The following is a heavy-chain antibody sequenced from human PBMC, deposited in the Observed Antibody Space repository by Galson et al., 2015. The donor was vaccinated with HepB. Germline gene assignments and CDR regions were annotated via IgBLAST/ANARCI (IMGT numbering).Heavy chain of an antibody. CDR3: ARDGGRSGAAAGTGHQPEEWELGSYYYYGMDV. CDR1: GFTFSSYA. V-gene: IGHV3-30-3*01. D-gene: IGHD6-13*01. J-gene: IGHJ6*02. Sequence: SLRLSCAASGFTFSSYAMHWVRQAPGKGLEWVAVISYDGSNKYYADSVKGRFTISRDNSKNTLYLQMNSLRAEDTAVYYCARDGGRSGAAAGTGHQPEEWELGSYYYYGMDVWGQGTTVTVSS. CDR2: ISYDGSNK.